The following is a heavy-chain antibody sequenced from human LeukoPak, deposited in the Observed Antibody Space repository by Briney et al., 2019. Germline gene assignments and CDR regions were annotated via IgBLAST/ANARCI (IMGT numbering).Heavy chain of an antibody. V-gene: IGHV3-23*01. J-gene: IGHJ4*02. CDR3: AKWKYSNSGIDDY. CDR1: GFTFSSSA. CDR2: ISNNGGYT. Sequence: GGSLRLSGAASGFTFSSSAMSWVRQAPGKGLEWVSAISNNGGYTYYADSVQGRFTISRDNSKSTLCPQMNSLRAEDTAVYYCAKWKYSNSGIDDYWGQGTLVTVSS. D-gene: IGHD6-6*01.